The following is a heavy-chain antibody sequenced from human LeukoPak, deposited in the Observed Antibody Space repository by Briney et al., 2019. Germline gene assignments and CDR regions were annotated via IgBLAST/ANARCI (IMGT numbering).Heavy chain of an antibody. D-gene: IGHD1-1*01. J-gene: IGHJ4*02. CDR1: GFTFSSYA. V-gene: IGHV3-23*03. Sequence: GGSLRLSCAASGFTFSSYAMSWVRQSPRKGLEWVSFIYSGGSTYYADSVKGRFTISRDNSKDSLYLQMNNLRVEDTAVYYCAREETGTLDFWGQGTLVTVSS. CDR3: AREETGTLDF. CDR2: IYSGGST.